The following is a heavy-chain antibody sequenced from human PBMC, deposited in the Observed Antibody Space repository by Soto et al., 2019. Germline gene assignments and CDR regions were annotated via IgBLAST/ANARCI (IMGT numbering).Heavy chain of an antibody. J-gene: IGHJ4*02. D-gene: IGHD6-6*01. CDR2: ISAYNGNT. V-gene: IGHV1-18*01. CDR3: ARDRGSSPDSGVDY. Sequence: EASVKVSCKASGYTFTSYGISWVRQAPGQGLEWMGWISAYNGNTNYAQKLQGRVTMTTDTSTSTAYMELRSLRSDDTAVYYCARDRGSSPDSGVDYWGQGTLVTVSS. CDR1: GYTFTSYG.